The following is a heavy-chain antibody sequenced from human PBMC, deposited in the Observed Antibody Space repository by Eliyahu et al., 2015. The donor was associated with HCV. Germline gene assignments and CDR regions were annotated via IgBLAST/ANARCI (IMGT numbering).Heavy chain of an antibody. D-gene: IGHD5-12*01. CDR1: GFTFSTXA. CDR2: ISGSGYST. V-gene: IGHV3-23*01. J-gene: IGHJ4*02. CDR3: ANQVATVSYFDY. Sequence: EVQLLESGGGLVQPGGSLXLSCAASGFTFSTXAMXWVRQAPGKGLEWVXTISGSGYSTYYADSVKGRFTISRDNSKSTLYLQMNSLSAEDTAVYYCANQVATVSYFDYWGQGTLVTLSS.